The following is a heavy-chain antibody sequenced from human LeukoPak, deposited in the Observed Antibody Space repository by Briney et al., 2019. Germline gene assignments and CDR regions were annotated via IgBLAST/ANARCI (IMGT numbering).Heavy chain of an antibody. V-gene: IGHV3-48*01. D-gene: IGHD2-2*01. CDR2: ISSSSSTI. Sequence: GGSPRLSCAASGFTFGTSWMDWVRQAPGKGLEWVSYISSSSSTIYYADSVKGRFTISRDNAKNSLYLQMNSLRAEDTAVYYCARDEVVPAASLDYWGQGTLVTVSS. J-gene: IGHJ4*02. CDR3: ARDEVVPAASLDY. CDR1: GFTFGTSW.